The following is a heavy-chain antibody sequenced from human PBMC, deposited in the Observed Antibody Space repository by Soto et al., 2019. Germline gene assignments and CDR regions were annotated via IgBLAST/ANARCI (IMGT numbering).Heavy chain of an antibody. CDR3: ARGHHGFWSGYRFNWFDP. D-gene: IGHD3-3*01. V-gene: IGHV4-30-2*01. Sequence: PSETLSLTCAVSGGSISSGGYSWSWIRQPPGKGLEWIGYIYHSGSTYYNPSLKSRVTISVDRSKNQFSLKLSSVTAADTAVYYCARGHHGFWSGYRFNWFDPWGQGTLVTVSS. CDR2: IYHSGST. J-gene: IGHJ5*02. CDR1: GGSISSGGYS.